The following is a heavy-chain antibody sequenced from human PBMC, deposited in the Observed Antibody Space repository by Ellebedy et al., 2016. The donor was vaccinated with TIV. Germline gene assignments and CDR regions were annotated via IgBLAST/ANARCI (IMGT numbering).Heavy chain of an antibody. V-gene: IGHV7-4-1*02. CDR2: ISTDTGNP. D-gene: IGHD1-26*01. CDR3: ARDLSESGRYHDY. CDR1: GYTFTNYA. J-gene: IGHJ4*02. Sequence: AASVKVSCKASGYTFTNYAMYWVRQAPGQGLEWMGRISTDTGNPMYAQGFTGRFVFSLDTSVSTAYLQISSLKAEDTAVYYCARDLSESGRYHDYWGQGTLVTVSS.